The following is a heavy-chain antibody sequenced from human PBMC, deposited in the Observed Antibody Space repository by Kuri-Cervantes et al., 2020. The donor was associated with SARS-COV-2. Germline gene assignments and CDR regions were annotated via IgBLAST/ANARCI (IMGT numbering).Heavy chain of an antibody. CDR3: AKGDWGYSNGFGAFDI. V-gene: IGHV3-43*01. CDR1: GFTFRHYT. D-gene: IGHD5-18*01. Sequence: GGSLRLSCATSGFTFRHYTLQWVRQAPGKGLEWVSLINWDGTTTFYADSVKGRFSISRDNSKDSLYLQMDSLKIDDTALYYCAKGDWGYSNGFGAFDIWGQGTMVTVSS. J-gene: IGHJ3*02. CDR2: INWDGTTT.